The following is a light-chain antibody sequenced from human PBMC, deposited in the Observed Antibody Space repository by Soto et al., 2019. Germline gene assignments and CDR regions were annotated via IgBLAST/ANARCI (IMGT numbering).Light chain of an antibody. CDR2: DVS. CDR3: SSYTSSSTLQV. V-gene: IGLV2-14*03. J-gene: IGLJ2*01. CDR1: SSDVGGYNY. Sequence: QSALTQPASVSGSPGQSITISCTGTSSDVGGYNYVSWYQQHPGKAPKLMIYDVSIRPSGVSNRFSGSKSGNTASLTISGLQDEDEADYYCSSYTSSSTLQVFGGGTKLTVL.